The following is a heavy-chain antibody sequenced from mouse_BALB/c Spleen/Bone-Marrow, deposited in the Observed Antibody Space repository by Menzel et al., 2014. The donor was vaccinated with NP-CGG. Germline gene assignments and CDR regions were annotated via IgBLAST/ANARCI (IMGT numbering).Heavy chain of an antibody. Sequence: EVKLVESGGGLVQPGGSMKLSCVASVFTFSNYWMNWVRQSPEKGLEWVAEIRLKSNNYATHYAESVKGRFTISRDDSKSSVYLQMNNLRAEDTGIYYCTRQPYYGYFDYWGQGTTLTVSS. CDR1: VFTFSNYW. V-gene: IGHV6-6*02. D-gene: IGHD1-1*01. CDR2: IRLKSNNYAT. CDR3: TRQPYYGYFDY. J-gene: IGHJ2*01.